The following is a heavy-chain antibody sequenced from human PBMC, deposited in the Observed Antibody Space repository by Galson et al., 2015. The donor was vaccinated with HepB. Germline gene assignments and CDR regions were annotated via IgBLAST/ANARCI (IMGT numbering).Heavy chain of an antibody. D-gene: IGHD3-3*01. J-gene: IGHJ3*02. CDR2: ISAYNGNT. V-gene: IGHV1-18*01. CDR3: ARDLGFGVVISDAFDI. CDR1: GYTFTSYG. Sequence: SVKVSCKASGYTFTSYGINWVRQAPGQGLEWMGWISAYNGNTNYAQKLQGRVTMTTDTSTTTAYMELRSLRSDDTALYYCARDLGFGVVISDAFDIWGQGTMVTVSS.